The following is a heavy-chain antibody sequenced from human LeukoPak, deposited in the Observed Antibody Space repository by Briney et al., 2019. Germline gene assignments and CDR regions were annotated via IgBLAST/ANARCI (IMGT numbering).Heavy chain of an antibody. Sequence: SETLSLTCTVSGGSISGSSYYWGWIRQPPGKGLEWIGSIYYSGSTYYNPSLKSRVTISVDTSKNQFSLKLSSVTAADTAVYYCARQVGTYYDFWSGYYPFDYWGQGTLVTISS. CDR1: GGSISGSSYY. CDR2: IYYSGST. J-gene: IGHJ4*02. V-gene: IGHV4-39*01. CDR3: ARQVGTYYDFWSGYYPFDY. D-gene: IGHD3-3*01.